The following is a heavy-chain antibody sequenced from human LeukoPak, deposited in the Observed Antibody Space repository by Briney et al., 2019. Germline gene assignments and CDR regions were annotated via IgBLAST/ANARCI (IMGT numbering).Heavy chain of an antibody. CDR2: IYYSGST. J-gene: IGHJ3*02. CDR3: ASPGIAAAGTKAFDI. D-gene: IGHD6-13*01. CDR1: GGSISSGGYY. Sequence: SQTLSPTCTVSGGSISSGGYYWSWIRQHPGKGLEWIGYIYYSGSTYYNPSLKSRVTISVDTSKNQFSLKLSSVTAADTAVYYCASPGIAAAGTKAFDIWGQGTMVTVSS. V-gene: IGHV4-31*03.